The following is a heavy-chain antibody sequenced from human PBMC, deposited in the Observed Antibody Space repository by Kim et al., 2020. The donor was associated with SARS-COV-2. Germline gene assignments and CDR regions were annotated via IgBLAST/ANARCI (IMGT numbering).Heavy chain of an antibody. CDR2: IIPIFGTA. D-gene: IGHD3-10*01. Sequence: SSVKVSCKASGGTFSSYAISWVRQAPGQGLEWMGGIIPIFGTANYAQKFQGRVTITADESTSTAYMELSSLRSEDTAVYYCARDSPMVRGVIIEWGWFDPWGQGTLVTVSS. CDR1: GGTFSSYA. CDR3: ARDSPMVRGVIIEWGWFDP. V-gene: IGHV1-69*13. J-gene: IGHJ5*02.